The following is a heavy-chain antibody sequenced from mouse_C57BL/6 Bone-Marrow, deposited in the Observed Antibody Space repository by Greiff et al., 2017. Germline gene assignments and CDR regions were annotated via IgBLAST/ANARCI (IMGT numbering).Heavy chain of an antibody. Sequence: EVQRVESGAELVRPGASVKLSCTASGFNIKDDYMHWVQQRPEQGLEWIGWIDPENGDTEYASKFKGKATITADTSSNTAYLQLSSLTSEDTAVYYCTSSYYYRRLDYWGQGTTLTVSS. J-gene: IGHJ2*01. V-gene: IGHV14-4*01. CDR1: GFNIKDDY. D-gene: IGHD1-1*01. CDR2: IDPENGDT. CDR3: TSSYYYRRLDY.